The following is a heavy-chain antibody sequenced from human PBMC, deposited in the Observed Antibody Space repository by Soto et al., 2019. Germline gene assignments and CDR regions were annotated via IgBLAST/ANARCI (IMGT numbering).Heavy chain of an antibody. Sequence: QVQLQESGPGLVKPSETLSLTCTVSGGSISSYYWSWIRQPPGKGLEWIGYIYYSGSTNYNPSLKSRVTISVDTSKTQFSLKLSSVTAADTAVYYCAGRVEGSSWYYFDYWGQGTLVTVSS. V-gene: IGHV4-59*08. CDR3: AGRVEGSSWYYFDY. D-gene: IGHD6-13*01. CDR1: GGSISSYY. J-gene: IGHJ4*02. CDR2: IYYSGST.